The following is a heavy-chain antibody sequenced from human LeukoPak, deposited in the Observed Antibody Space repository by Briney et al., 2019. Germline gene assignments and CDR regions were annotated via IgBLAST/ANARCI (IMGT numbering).Heavy chain of an antibody. D-gene: IGHD3-22*01. CDR1: GGSIGSYY. CDR3: ARVKRDYYDSSGYSGNSRIDAFDI. Sequence: SETLSLTCTVSGGSIGSYYWSWIRQPPGKGLEWIGYIYYSGSTNYNPSLKSRVTISVDTSKNQFSLKLSSVTAADTAVYYCARVKRDYYDSSGYSGNSRIDAFDIWGQGTMVTVSS. J-gene: IGHJ3*02. CDR2: IYYSGST. V-gene: IGHV4-59*01.